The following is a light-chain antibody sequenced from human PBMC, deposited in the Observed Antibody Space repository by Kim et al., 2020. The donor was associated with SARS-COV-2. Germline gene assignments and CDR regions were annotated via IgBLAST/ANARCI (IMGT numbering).Light chain of an antibody. CDR3: QQLTT. Sequence: SFLSASVGARVTITCRASQGISSYLAWYQQKPGKAPKLLIYAASTLQSGVPSRFSGSGSGTEFTLTISSLQPEDFATYYCQQLTTFGQGTKVDIK. CDR1: QGISSY. J-gene: IGKJ1*01. V-gene: IGKV1-9*01. CDR2: AAS.